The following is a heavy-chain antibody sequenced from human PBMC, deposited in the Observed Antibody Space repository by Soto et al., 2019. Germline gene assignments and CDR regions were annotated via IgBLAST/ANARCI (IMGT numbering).Heavy chain of an antibody. J-gene: IGHJ4*02. CDR1: GYTFTSYG. CDR3: ARRPDYYDSRGFDY. CDR2: ISAYNGNT. D-gene: IGHD3-22*01. Sequence: ASVKVSCKASGYTFTSYGISWVRQALGQGLEWMGWISAYNGNTNYAQKLQGRVTMTTDTSTSTAYMELRSLRSDDTAVYYCARRPDYYDSRGFDYWGQGTLVTVSS. V-gene: IGHV1-18*01.